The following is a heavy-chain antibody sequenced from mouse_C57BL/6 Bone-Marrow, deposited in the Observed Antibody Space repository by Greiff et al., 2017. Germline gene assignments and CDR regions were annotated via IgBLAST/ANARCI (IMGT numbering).Heavy chain of an antibody. V-gene: IGHV1-39*01. D-gene: IGHD2-4*01. CDR3: ARCYDYDYAMDY. CDR2: IYPNYGTT. Sequence: EVQLQQSGPELVKPGASVKISCKASGYSFTDYNMNWVKQSNGKSLEWIGVIYPNYGTTSYNQKFKGKATLTVDQTSSTAYMQLNSLTSEDSAVYYYARCYDYDYAMDYWGQGTSVTVSS. J-gene: IGHJ4*01. CDR1: GYSFTDYN.